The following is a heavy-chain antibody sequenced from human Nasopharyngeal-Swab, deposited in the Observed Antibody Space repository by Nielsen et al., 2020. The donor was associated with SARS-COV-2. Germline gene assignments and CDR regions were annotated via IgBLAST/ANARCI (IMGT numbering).Heavy chain of an antibody. V-gene: IGHV3-7*01. CDR2: ITQDGSEK. D-gene: IGHD3-3*01. Sequence: WIRQPPGKGLEWVASITQDGSEKYYVDYVKGRFTTSRDNSKNSLFLQMNFLRAEDTAMYFCASLPGSVWNGYGFDYWGQGTLVTVSS. CDR3: ASLPGSVWNGYGFDY. J-gene: IGHJ4*02.